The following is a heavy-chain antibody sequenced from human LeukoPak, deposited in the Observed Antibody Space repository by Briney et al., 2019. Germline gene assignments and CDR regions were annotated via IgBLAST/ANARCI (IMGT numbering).Heavy chain of an antibody. CDR1: GFAFSSYE. CDR3: ARELKGSGFDP. Sequence: PGGSLRLSCAASGFAFSSYEMNWVRQAPGEGLEWVSYISRSGGTIDYADSVQGRFIVSRDNAQNSLYLQMISLRVEDTAFYYCARELKGSGFDPWGQGTLVTVSS. J-gene: IGHJ5*02. D-gene: IGHD6-19*01. CDR2: ISRSGGTI. V-gene: IGHV3-48*03.